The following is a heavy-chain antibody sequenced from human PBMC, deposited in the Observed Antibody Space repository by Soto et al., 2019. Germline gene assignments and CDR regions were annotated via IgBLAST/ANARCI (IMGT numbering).Heavy chain of an antibody. CDR1: GGTLNSYT. CDR3: SISNSYGRGDF. Sequence: QVQLVQSGAEVKKPGSSVRVSCKASGGTLNSYTISWVRQAPGQGLEWMGGIIPVFGTTDYAQKFQGRVTITAEQATGTAYLDLFSLRSDDTAIYDGSISNSYGRGDFWGQGTLVTVSS. D-gene: IGHD4-17*01. J-gene: IGHJ4*02. V-gene: IGHV1-69*01. CDR2: IIPVFGTT.